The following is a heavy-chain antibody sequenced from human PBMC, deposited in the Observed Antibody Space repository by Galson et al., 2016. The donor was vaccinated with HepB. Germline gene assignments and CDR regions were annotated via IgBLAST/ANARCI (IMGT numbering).Heavy chain of an antibody. D-gene: IGHD3-10*01. CDR1: GASIDSGGDY. Sequence: PLSLTCSVSGASIDSGGDYWSWIRQHPGEGLEWIGYISYSGVTYYNPSLESRVIISVDTSKNQFSLKLRSVTAADTAVYYCARERGAPGVRGVKTRTRDPWGQGTLVTVSS. J-gene: IGHJ5*02. V-gene: IGHV4-31*03. CDR3: ARERGAPGVRGVKTRTRDP. CDR2: ISYSGVT.